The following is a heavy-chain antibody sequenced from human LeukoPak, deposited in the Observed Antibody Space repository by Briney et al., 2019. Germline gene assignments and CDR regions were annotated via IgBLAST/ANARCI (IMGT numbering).Heavy chain of an antibody. Sequence: GGSLRLSCAASGFTFSSYGMHWVRQAPGKGLEWVAVIWYDGSNKYYADSVKGRFTISRDNSKNTLYLQLNSLRAEDTAVFYCARDRAGIAGTTYYFDYWGQGTLVTVSS. CDR2: IWYDGSNK. CDR3: ARDRAGIAGTTYYFDY. D-gene: IGHD1-7*01. V-gene: IGHV3-33*01. CDR1: GFTFSSYG. J-gene: IGHJ4*02.